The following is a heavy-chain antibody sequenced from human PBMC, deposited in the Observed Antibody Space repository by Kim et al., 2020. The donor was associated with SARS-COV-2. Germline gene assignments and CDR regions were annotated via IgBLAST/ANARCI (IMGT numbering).Heavy chain of an antibody. CDR2: IWYDGSRT. V-gene: IGHV3-33*01. CDR3: ARESSGYPDY. CDR1: GFIFSSYG. J-gene: IGHJ4*02. D-gene: IGHD3-22*01. Sequence: GRSLRLSCVSSGFIFSSYGFHWVRQAPGKGLEWVANIWYDGSRTYYADSVEGRFTVSRDYSNNTLYLQINSLRAEDTALYYCARESSGYPDYWGQGTLVT.